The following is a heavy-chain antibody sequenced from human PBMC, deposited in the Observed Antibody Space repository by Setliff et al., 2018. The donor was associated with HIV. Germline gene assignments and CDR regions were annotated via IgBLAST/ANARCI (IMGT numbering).Heavy chain of an antibody. CDR3: ARMRETSGGYWGNFYYYMDV. V-gene: IGHV3-7*03. Sequence: GESLKISCAASGFTLSNFWMTWVRQAPGKGLEWVASIKQDGSEKNYVDSVKGRFTLSRDNAKNSLYLQMSSLRADDTAVYFCARMRETSGGYWGNFYYYMDVWGKGTTVTVSS. D-gene: IGHD2-21*02. J-gene: IGHJ6*03. CDR2: IKQDGSEK. CDR1: GFTLSNFW.